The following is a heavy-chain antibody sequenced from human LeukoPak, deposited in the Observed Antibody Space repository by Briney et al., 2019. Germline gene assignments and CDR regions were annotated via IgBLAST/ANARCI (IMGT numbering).Heavy chain of an antibody. CDR3: ARDSPDIVATIVASNYFDY. CDR1: GFTFSSYA. Sequence: GGSLRLSCAASGFTFSSYAMHWVRQAPGTGLEWVAVISYDGSNKYYADSVKGRFTISRDNSKNTLYLQMNSLRAEDTAVYYCARDSPDIVATIVASNYFDYWGQGTLVTVSS. V-gene: IGHV3-30*04. D-gene: IGHD5-12*01. J-gene: IGHJ4*02. CDR2: ISYDGSNK.